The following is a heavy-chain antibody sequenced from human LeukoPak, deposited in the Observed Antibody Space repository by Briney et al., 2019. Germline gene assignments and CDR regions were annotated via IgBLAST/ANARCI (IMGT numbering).Heavy chain of an antibody. V-gene: IGHV3-9*01. J-gene: IGHJ4*02. D-gene: IGHD3-22*01. CDR1: GFTFDDYA. CDR3: ATNGYYEYYFEY. Sequence: PGGSLRLSCAASGFTFDDYAMHWVRQAPGKGLEWVSGISWNSGSIGYADSVKGRFTISRDNAKNSLYLQMNSLRAEDTAVYYCATNGYYEYYFEYWGQGTLVTVSS. CDR2: ISWNSGSI.